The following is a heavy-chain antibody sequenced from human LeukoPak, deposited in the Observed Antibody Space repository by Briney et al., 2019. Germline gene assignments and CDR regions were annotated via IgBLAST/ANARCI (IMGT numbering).Heavy chain of an antibody. CDR2: INSDGSST. CDR1: GFTFSSYW. D-gene: IGHD3-22*01. J-gene: IGHJ4*02. V-gene: IGHV3-74*01. Sequence: GGSLRLSCAASGFTFSSYWMHWVRQAPGKGLVWVSRINSDGSSTTYAASVKGRFTISRDNAKNTLYLQMNSLRAEDTAVYYCARVFWYDSSFDYWGQGTLVTVSS. CDR3: ARVFWYDSSFDY.